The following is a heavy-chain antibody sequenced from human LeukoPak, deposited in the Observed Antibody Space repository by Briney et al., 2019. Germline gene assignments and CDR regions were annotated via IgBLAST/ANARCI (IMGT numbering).Heavy chain of an antibody. J-gene: IGHJ5*02. V-gene: IGHV4-59*01. Sequence: SETLSLTCTVSGGSISSYYWSWIRQPPGKGLELIGYIYYSGSTNYNPSLKSRVTISPDPSNNQSSLKLSSLTAADTAVYYCARERMAARGGNSFDPWGQGTLVTVSS. CDR3: ARERMAARGGNSFDP. CDR2: IYYSGST. D-gene: IGHD6-6*01. CDR1: GGSISSYY.